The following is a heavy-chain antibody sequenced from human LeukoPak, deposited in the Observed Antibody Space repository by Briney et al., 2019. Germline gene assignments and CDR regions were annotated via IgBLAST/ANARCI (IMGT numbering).Heavy chain of an antibody. CDR1: GGSFSGYY. D-gene: IGHD1-26*01. Sequence: SETLSLTCAVYGGSFSGYYWSWIRQPPGKGLEWIGEINHSGSTNYNPSLKSRVTISVDTSKNQFSLKLSSVTAADTAVYYCASWGWERRRGYFDYWGQGTPVTVSS. V-gene: IGHV4-34*01. J-gene: IGHJ4*02. CDR3: ASWGWERRRGYFDY. CDR2: INHSGST.